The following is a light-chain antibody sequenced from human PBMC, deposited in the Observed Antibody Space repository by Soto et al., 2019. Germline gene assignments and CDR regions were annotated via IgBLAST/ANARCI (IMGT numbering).Light chain of an antibody. CDR1: QSVSSNY. CDR2: GAS. V-gene: IGKV3-20*01. Sequence: EIVLTQSPGTLSLSPGERASLSCRASQSVSSNYLAWYQQKLGQAPRLLIYGASSRATGIPDRFSGSGSGTDFTITISSLEPEDFAVYYCQQYDSSPFSFGGGTKVEIK. J-gene: IGKJ4*01. CDR3: QQYDSSPFS.